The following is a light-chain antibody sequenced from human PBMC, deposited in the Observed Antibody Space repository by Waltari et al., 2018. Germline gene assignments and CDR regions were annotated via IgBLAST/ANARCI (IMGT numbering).Light chain of an antibody. CDR1: QRVLYSPNSKNY. CDR3: HQYSTTPWT. V-gene: IGKV4-1*01. Sequence: DFVMTQSPDSLAVSLGERATINCKPSQRVLYSPNSKNYLAWYQQKPGQPPKLLIYWASTRESGVPDRFSGSGSGTDFTLTISSLQAEDVAVYYCHQYSTTPWTFGQGTKVEI. J-gene: IGKJ1*01. CDR2: WAS.